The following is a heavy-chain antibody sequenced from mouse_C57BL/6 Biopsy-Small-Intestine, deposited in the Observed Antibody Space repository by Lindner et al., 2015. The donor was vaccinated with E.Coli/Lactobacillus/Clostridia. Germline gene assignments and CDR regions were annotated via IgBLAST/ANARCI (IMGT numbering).Heavy chain of an antibody. CDR3: ARRWPYAMDY. D-gene: IGHD1-1*02. J-gene: IGHJ4*01. CDR1: GYTFSSHV. V-gene: IGHV1-14*01. CDR2: INPYNDGT. Sequence: VQLQESGPELVKPGASVKMSCKASGYTFSSHVIHWMKQKPGQGLEWIGYINPYNDGTNYNEKFKGKATLTSDKSSSTAYMELSSLTSEDSAVYYCARRWPYAMDYWGQGTSVTVSS.